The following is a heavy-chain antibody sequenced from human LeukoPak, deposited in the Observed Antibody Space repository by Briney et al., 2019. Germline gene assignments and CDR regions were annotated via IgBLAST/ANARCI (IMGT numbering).Heavy chain of an antibody. D-gene: IGHD6-19*01. CDR1: GGSISSYY. Sequence: PSETLSLTCTVSGGSISSYYWSWLRQPPGKGLEWIGYIYYTGSTNYNPSLQSRVTISIDTSKNQFSLKLSSVTAADTAVYYCARGLPVAGKSWFDPWGQGTLVTVSS. CDR2: IYYTGST. CDR3: ARGLPVAGKSWFDP. J-gene: IGHJ5*02. V-gene: IGHV4-59*01.